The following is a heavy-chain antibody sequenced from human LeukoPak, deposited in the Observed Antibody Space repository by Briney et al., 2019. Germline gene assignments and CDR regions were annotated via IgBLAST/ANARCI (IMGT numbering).Heavy chain of an antibody. D-gene: IGHD6-19*01. V-gene: IGHV3-30-3*01. J-gene: IGHJ4*02. CDR2: ISYDGSNK. CDR3: ARGDYDSSGWYIRGDFDY. Sequence: GRSLRLSCAASGFTFSSYAMHWGRQAPGKGLEWVAVISYDGSNKYYADSVKGRFTISRDNSKNTLYLQMNSLRAEDTAVYYCARGDYDSSGWYIRGDFDYWGQGTLVTVSS. CDR1: GFTFSSYA.